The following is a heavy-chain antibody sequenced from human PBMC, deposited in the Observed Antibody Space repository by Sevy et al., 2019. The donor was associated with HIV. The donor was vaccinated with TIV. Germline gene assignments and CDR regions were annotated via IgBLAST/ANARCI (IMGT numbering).Heavy chain of an antibody. V-gene: IGHV3-49*04. CDR2: LKHRAYGGTL. CDR1: GFIFGDYA. J-gene: IGHJ4*02. CDR3: TRWKGAQSTFEY. Sequence: GGSLRLSCTASGFIFGDYAMSWVRQAPGKGLEWVAFLKHRAYGGTLDYAASVKGRFTISWDDSKSVAHLQMNDLKTEDTATYYCTRWKGAQSTFEYWGQGALVTFSS. D-gene: IGHD1-1*01.